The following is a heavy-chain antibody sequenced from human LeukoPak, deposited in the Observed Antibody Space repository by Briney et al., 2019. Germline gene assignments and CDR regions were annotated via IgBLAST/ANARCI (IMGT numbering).Heavy chain of an antibody. V-gene: IGHV4-4*07. CDR1: GGSISSYY. Sequence: SETLSLTCTVSGGSISSYYWSWIRQPAGKGLEWIGRIYTSGSTNYNPSLKSRVTVSVDTSKNQFSLKLTSVTAADTAVYYCARDLSHSGWYQEGYWGQGTLVTVSS. D-gene: IGHD6-19*01. J-gene: IGHJ4*02. CDR2: IYTSGST. CDR3: ARDLSHSGWYQEGY.